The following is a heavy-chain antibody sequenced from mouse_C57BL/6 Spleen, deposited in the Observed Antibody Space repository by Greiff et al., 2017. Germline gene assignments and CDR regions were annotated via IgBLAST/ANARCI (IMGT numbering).Heavy chain of an antibody. CDR2: IDPSDSYT. J-gene: IGHJ2*01. D-gene: IGHD2-4*01. V-gene: IGHV1-69*01. CDR3: ARGAIYYEYDFDY. Sequence: VQLQQPGAELVMPGASVKLSCKASGYTFTSYWMHWVKQRPGQGLEWIGEIDPSDSYTNYNQKFKGKSTLTVDKSSSTAYMQLSSLTSEDSAVYYGARGAIYYEYDFDYWGQGTTLTVSS. CDR1: GYTFTSYW.